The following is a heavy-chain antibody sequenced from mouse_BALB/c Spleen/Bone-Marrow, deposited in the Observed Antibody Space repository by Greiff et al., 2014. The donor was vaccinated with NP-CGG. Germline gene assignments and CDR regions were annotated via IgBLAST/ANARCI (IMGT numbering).Heavy chain of an antibody. D-gene: IGHD1-1*01. CDR1: GFNIKDTY. CDR2: IDPANGNT. CDR3: ATYYYGSSWGFAY. J-gene: IGHJ3*01. Sequence: DVKLVESGAELVKPGASVKLSCTASGFNIKDTYMHWVKQMPEQGLEWIGRIDPANGNTKYDPKFQGKATITADTSSNTAYLQLSSLTSEDTAVYYCATYYYGSSWGFAYWGQGTLVTVSA. V-gene: IGHV14-3*02.